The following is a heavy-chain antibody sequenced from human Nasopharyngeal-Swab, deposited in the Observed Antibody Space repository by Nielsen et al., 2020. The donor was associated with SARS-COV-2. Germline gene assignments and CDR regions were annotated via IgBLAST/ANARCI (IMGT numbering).Heavy chain of an antibody. J-gene: IGHJ4*02. CDR1: GFTFSSYA. CDR3: AKGPKERYYYDSSGYSLDY. CDR2: ISGSGGST. D-gene: IGHD3-22*01. V-gene: IGHV3-23*01. Sequence: GESLKISCAASGFTFSSYAMSWVRQAPGKGLEWVSAISGSGGSTYYADSVKGRFTISRDNSKNTLYLQMNSLRADDTAVYYCAKGPKERYYYDSSGYSLDYWGQGTLVTVSS.